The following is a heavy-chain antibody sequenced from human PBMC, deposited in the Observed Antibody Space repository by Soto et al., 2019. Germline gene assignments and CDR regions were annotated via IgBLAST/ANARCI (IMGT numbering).Heavy chain of an antibody. CDR2: ISGSGGST. CDR3: AKGSYYYDSSGYNYPFYDY. CDR1: GFTFSSYA. D-gene: IGHD3-22*01. V-gene: IGHV3-23*01. J-gene: IGHJ4*02. Sequence: LRLSCAASGFTFSSYAMSWVRQAPGKGLEWVSAISGSGGSTYYADSVKGRFTISRDNSKNTLYLQMNSLRAEDTAVYYCAKGSYYYDSSGYNYPFYDYWGQGTLVTVSS.